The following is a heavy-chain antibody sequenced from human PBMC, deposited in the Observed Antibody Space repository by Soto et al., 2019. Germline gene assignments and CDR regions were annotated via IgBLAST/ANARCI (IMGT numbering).Heavy chain of an antibody. D-gene: IGHD2-2*01. V-gene: IGHV1-46*01. CDR2: INPSGGST. CDR3: ARELIVVVPAAMPASQYYYYGMDV. J-gene: IGHJ6*02. Sequence: GASVKVSCKASGYTFTSYYMHGVRQAPGQGLEWMGIINPSGGSTSYAQKFQGRVTMTRDTSTSTVYMELSSLRSEDTAVYYCARELIVVVPAAMPASQYYYYGMDVWGQGTTVTVSS. CDR1: GYTFTSYY.